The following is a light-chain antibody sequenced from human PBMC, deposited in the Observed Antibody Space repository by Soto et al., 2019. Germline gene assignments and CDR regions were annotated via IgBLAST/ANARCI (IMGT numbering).Light chain of an antibody. CDR1: SGHSTYD. CDR3: QTWGYGAVV. J-gene: IGLJ3*02. Sequence: QPVLTQSPAASASLGASIKLTCTLSSGHSTYDIARHQRRPEKGLQFLMKINGDGRHNKGDGIPDRFSGSSSGTERYLTISSLQSEDEAEYYCQTWGYGAVVFGGGTKLTVL. V-gene: IGLV4-69*01. CDR2: INGDGRH.